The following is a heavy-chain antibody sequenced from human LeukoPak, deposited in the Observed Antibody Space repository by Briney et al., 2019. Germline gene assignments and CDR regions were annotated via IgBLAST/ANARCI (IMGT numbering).Heavy chain of an antibody. CDR3: AGDIYDSSGYFDY. CDR1: GGSISGSSYY. CDR2: IYYSGST. Sequence: SETLSLTCTVSGGSISGSSYYWGWIRQPPGKGLEWIGSIYYSGSTYYIPSLKSRVTISVDTSKNQFSLKLSSVTAADTAVYYCAGDIYDSSGYFDYWGQGTLVTVSS. J-gene: IGHJ4*02. D-gene: IGHD3-22*01. V-gene: IGHV4-39*01.